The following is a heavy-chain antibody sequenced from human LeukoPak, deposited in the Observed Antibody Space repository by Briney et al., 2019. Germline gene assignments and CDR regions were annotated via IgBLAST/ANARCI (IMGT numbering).Heavy chain of an antibody. V-gene: IGHV5-51*01. Sequence: GESLKISCKASGYPLTSHWIGWVRQMPGKGLEWMGIIYPGDSDTRYSPSFQGQVTISFDKSISTAYLQWSSLKTSDAAMYYCARLFSGSYSVQHWGQGTLVTVSS. D-gene: IGHD1-26*01. CDR2: IYPGDSDT. CDR3: ARLFSGSYSVQH. J-gene: IGHJ1*01. CDR1: GYPLTSHW.